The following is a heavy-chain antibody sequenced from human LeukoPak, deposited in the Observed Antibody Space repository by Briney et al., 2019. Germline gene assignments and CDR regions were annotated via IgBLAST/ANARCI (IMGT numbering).Heavy chain of an antibody. V-gene: IGHV3-23*01. CDR3: AKERRNTVTTILVH. J-gene: IGHJ4*02. D-gene: IGHD4-17*01. CDR2: ISGSGGST. CDR1: GFTFSSYA. Sequence: GGSLRLSCAASGFTFSSYAMSWVRQARGEGLECVSAISGSGGSTYYADCVKARFTISRDNSKNTLYLQMNSVRAEDTAVYYFAKERRNTVTTILVHGGQGTLDTVLS.